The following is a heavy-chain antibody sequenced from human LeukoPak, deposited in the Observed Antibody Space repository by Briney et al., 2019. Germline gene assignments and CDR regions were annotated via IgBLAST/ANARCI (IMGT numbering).Heavy chain of an antibody. CDR2: ISSSGSTI. CDR1: GFTFSSYE. J-gene: IGHJ5*02. Sequence: GGSLRLSCAASGFTFSSYEMNWVRQAPGKGLEWISYISSSGSTIYYADSVKGRFTISRDNAKNSLYLQMNSLRAEDTAVYYCAACGGSSTSCYFDPWGQGTLVTVSS. V-gene: IGHV3-48*03. CDR3: AACGGSSTSCYFDP. D-gene: IGHD2-2*01.